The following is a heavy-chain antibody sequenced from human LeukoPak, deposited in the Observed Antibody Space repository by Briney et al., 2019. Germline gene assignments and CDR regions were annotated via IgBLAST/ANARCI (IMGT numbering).Heavy chain of an antibody. Sequence: GRSLRLSCAGSGFTFGGYGMHWFRQTPGKGLEWVAVIAYDGSRAFYADSVKGRFTISGDSSKNTMSVQMDDLRAEDTAVYYCTRYNNDHFDYWGQGTLVTVSS. V-gene: IGHV3-33*01. D-gene: IGHD1-14*01. J-gene: IGHJ4*02. CDR3: TRYNNDHFDY. CDR2: IAYDGSRA. CDR1: GFTFGGYG.